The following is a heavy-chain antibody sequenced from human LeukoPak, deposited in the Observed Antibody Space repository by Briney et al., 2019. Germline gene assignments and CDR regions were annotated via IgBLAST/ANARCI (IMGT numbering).Heavy chain of an antibody. CDR2: IGASGGST. Sequence: PGGSLRLSCATSGFTFSSYAMSCVRQAPGKGLEWVSGIGASGGSTYYADSVKGRLTISRDNSKNTLYLQMNSLRTEDTAVYYCAKAEGYDILTGLDYWGQGTLVTVSS. CDR1: GFTFSSYA. D-gene: IGHD3-9*01. V-gene: IGHV3-23*01. J-gene: IGHJ4*02. CDR3: AKAEGYDILTGLDY.